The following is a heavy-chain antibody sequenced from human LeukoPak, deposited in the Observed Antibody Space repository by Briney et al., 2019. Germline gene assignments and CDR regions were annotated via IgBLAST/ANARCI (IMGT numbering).Heavy chain of an antibody. CDR1: GASGSSYY. CDR3: ARGTVDTAIDY. J-gene: IGHJ4*02. V-gene: IGHV4-59*08. D-gene: IGHD5-18*01. Sequence: SETLSLTCTVSGASGSSYYWNWIRQPPGKGLEWIGYIYYSGSTNYNPSLKSRVTISADTSKNQFSLRLSSVTAADTAVYYCARGTVDTAIDYWGQGTLVTVSS. CDR2: IYYSGST.